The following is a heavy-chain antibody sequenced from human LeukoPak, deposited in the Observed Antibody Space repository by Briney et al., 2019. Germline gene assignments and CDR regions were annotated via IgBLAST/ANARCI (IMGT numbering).Heavy chain of an antibody. V-gene: IGHV3-30*02. D-gene: IGHD3-16*01. CDR2: IRYDGSNK. CDR3: AKAKGESPGI. CDR1: GFTFSSYA. Sequence: GGSLRLSCAASGFTFSSYAMSWVRQAPGKGLEWVAFIRYDGSNKYYADSVKGRFTISRDNSKNTLYLQMNSLRAEDTAVYYCAKAKGESPGIWGQGTMVTVSS. J-gene: IGHJ3*02.